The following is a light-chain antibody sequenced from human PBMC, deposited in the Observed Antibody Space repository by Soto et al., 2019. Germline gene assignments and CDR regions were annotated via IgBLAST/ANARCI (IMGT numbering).Light chain of an antibody. V-gene: IGLV6-57*04. CDR3: QSYDL. CDR2: EDD. J-gene: IGLJ2*01. CDR1: SGSIASVY. Sequence: NFMLTQPHSVSESPGKTVTISCTRTSGSIASVYVQWYQQRPGSAPTCVIFEDDQRPSGVPDRFSGSIDSSSNSASLTISGLKTEDEADYYCQSYDLFGGGTKVTVL.